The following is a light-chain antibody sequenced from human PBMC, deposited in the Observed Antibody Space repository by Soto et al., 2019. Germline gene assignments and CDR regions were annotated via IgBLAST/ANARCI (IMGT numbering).Light chain of an antibody. CDR2: KAS. V-gene: IGKV1-5*03. CDR3: QQYNCYPYT. CDR1: QSISSW. Sequence: DIQMTQSPSTLSASVGDRVTITCRASQSISSWLAWYQQKPGKAPKLLIYKASSLESGVPSRFSGSGSGTEFTLTISCLQPDDFATYYCQQYNCYPYTFGQGTKLEIK. J-gene: IGKJ2*01.